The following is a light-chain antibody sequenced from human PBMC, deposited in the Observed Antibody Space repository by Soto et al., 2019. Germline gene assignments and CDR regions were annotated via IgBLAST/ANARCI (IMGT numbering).Light chain of an antibody. J-gene: IGLJ1*01. CDR3: SSYTSSSTL. Sequence: QSALTQPASVSGSPGQSITISCTGTSSDVGGYNYVSWYQQHPGKAPKLMIYAVTDRPSGVSSRFSGSKSGNTASLTFSGLQAEDEAYYYCSSYTSSSTLFGTGTKLTVL. V-gene: IGLV2-14*01. CDR1: SSDVGGYNY. CDR2: AVT.